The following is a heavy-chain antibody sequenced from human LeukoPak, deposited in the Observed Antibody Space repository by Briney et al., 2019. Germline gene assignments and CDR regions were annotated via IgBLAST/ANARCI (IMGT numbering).Heavy chain of an antibody. CDR3: ARGLGYYYDSSGYPIPRGCFDY. D-gene: IGHD3-22*01. V-gene: IGHV4-61*02. J-gene: IGHJ4*02. CDR1: GGSISSGSYY. Sequence: PSETLSLTCTVSGGSISSGSYYWSWIRQPAGKGLEWIGRIYTSGSTNYNPSLKSRVTISVDTSKNQLSLKLSSVTAADTAVYYCARGLGYYYDSSGYPIPRGCFDYWGQGTLVTVSS. CDR2: IYTSGST.